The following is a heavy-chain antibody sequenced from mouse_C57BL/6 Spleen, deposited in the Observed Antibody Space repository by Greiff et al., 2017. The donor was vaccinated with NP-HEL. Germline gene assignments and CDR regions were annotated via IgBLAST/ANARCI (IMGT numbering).Heavy chain of an antibody. CDR2: IYPRSGNT. V-gene: IGHV1-81*01. Sequence: VQLQQSGAELARPGASVKLSCKASGYTFTSYGISWVKQRTGQGLEWIGEIYPRSGNTYYNEKFKGKATLTADKSSSTAYMELRSLTSEDSAVYFCAREELGLYYFDYWGQGTTLTVSS. J-gene: IGHJ2*01. CDR1: GYTFTSYG. D-gene: IGHD4-1*01. CDR3: AREELGLYYFDY.